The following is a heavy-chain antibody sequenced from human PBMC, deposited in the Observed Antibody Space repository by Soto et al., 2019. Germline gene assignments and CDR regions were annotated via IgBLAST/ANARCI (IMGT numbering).Heavy chain of an antibody. CDR1: GGSISSGGYY. Sequence: PSETLSLTCTVSGGSISSGGYYWSWIRQHPGKGLEWIGYIYYSGSTYYNPSLKSRVTISVDTSKNQFSLKLSSVTAADTAVYYCARDQGITGTHFDYWGQGTLVTVSS. V-gene: IGHV4-31*03. J-gene: IGHJ4*02. CDR3: ARDQGITGTHFDY. CDR2: IYYSGST. D-gene: IGHD1-20*01.